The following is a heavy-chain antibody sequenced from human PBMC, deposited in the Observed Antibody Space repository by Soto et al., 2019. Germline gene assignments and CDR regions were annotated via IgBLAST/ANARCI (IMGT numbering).Heavy chain of an antibody. CDR2: ISSSSSYI. D-gene: IGHD3-3*01. J-gene: IGHJ6*03. V-gene: IGHV3-21*01. CDR3: ARGSGDFWSGYSKPSDYYYYYMDV. CDR1: GFTFSSYS. Sequence: EVQLVESGGGLVKPGGSLRLSCAASGFTFSSYSMNWVRQAPGKGLEWVSSISSSSSYIYYADSVKGRFTISRDNAKNSLYLQMNSLRAEDTAVYYCARGSGDFWSGYSKPSDYYYYYMDVWGKGTTVTVSS.